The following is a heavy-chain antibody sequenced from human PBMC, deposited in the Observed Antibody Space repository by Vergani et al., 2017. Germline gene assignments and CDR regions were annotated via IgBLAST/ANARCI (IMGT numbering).Heavy chain of an antibody. CDR2: IIPILGIA. CDR1: GGTFSSYA. V-gene: IGHV1-69*09. J-gene: IGHJ3*02. CDR3: ARENYYDSLNAFDI. Sequence: QVQLVQSGAEVKKPGSSVKVSCKASGGTFSSYAISWVRQAPGQGLEWMGRIIPILGIANYAQKFQGRVTITADKSTSTAYIELSSLRSEDTAVYYCARENYYDSLNAFDIWGQGTMVTVSS. D-gene: IGHD3-22*01.